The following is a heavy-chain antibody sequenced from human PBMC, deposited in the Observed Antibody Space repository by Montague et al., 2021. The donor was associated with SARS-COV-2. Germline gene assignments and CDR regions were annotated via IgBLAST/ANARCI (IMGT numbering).Heavy chain of an antibody. D-gene: IGHD3/OR15-3a*01. CDR1: GGSIESGNW. V-gene: IGHV4-4*02. CDR3: ATGINYYNFLVLNS. Sequence: SETLSLTCTVSGGSIESGNWWSWVRQIPGKGLEWIGEILHTESTXXNPXXXTRVAMSVDKSRNQFSLKLTSLTAADTAVYYCATGINYYNFLVLNSWGQGALVIVSS. CDR2: ILHTEST. J-gene: IGHJ4*02.